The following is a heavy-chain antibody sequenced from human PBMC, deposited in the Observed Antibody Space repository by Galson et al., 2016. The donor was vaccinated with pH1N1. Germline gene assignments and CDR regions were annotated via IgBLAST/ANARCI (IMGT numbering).Heavy chain of an antibody. J-gene: IGHJ4*02. V-gene: IGHV3-33*01. CDR3: VTGNQNFFDY. Sequence: RLSCAASGFTFRTFGMHWVRQAPGKGLEWVAVIWNDGSKKFYVDSVKGRFTISRDNSNHTLHLQMDDLRIEDTAIYYCVTGNQNFFDYWGQGALVTVSS. CDR2: IWNDGSKK. CDR1: GFTFRTFG.